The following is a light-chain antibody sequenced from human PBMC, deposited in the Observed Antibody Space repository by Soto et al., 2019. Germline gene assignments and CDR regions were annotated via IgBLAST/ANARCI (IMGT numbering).Light chain of an antibody. V-gene: IGKV3-11*01. J-gene: IGKJ4*01. CDR1: QSVGSY. CDR2: DAS. Sequence: ETVLTQSPATLSLSPGQRATFSCRASQSVGSYLAWYQQKPGQAPRLLIYDASNRATGIPARFSGSGSGTDFTLTITSLEPEDFAVYFCQQRTDWPLTFGGGPSWRS. CDR3: QQRTDWPLT.